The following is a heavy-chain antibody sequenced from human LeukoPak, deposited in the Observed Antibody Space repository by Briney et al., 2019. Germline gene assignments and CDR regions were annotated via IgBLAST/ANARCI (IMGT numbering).Heavy chain of an antibody. CDR1: GGTFSSYA. D-gene: IGHD2-2*01. J-gene: IGHJ4*02. CDR2: IIPIFGTA. V-gene: IGHV1-69*05. CDR3: ARDSGDIVVVPAGLDY. Sequence: SVKVSCKASGGTFSSYAISWVRQAPGQGLEWMGRIIPIFGTANYAQKFQGRVTITTDGSTSTAYMELSSLRSEDTAVYYCARDSGDIVVVPAGLDYWGQGTLVTVSS.